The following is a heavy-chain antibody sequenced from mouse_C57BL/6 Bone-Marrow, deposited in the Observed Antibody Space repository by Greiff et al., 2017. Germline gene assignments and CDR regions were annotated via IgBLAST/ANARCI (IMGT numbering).Heavy chain of an antibody. CDR2: INYDGSST. J-gene: IGHJ3*01. CDR3: ARDSSGYPFAY. D-gene: IGHD3-2*02. CDR1: GFTFSDYY. Sequence: EVQLQQSEGGLVQPGSSMKLSCTASGFTFSDYYMAWVRQVPEKGLEWVANINYDGSSTYYLDSLKSRFIISRDNAKNILYLQMSSLKSEDTATYYCARDSSGYPFAYWGQGTLVTVSA. V-gene: IGHV5-16*01.